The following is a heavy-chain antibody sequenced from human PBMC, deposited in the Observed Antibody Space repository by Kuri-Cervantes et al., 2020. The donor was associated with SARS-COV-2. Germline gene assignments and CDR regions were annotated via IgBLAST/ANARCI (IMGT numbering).Heavy chain of an antibody. Sequence: ASVKVSCKASGYTFTSYGISWVRQAPGQGLEWMGWTSAYNGNTNYAQKLQGRVTMTTDTSTSTAYMELRSLRSDDTAVYYCARVIIAVAGTDAFDIWGQGTMVTVSS. CDR2: TSAYNGNT. CDR1: GYTFTSYG. J-gene: IGHJ3*02. V-gene: IGHV1-18*01. CDR3: ARVIIAVAGTDAFDI. D-gene: IGHD6-19*01.